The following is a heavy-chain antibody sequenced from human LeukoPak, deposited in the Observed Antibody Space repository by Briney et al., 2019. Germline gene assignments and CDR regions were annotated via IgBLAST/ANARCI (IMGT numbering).Heavy chain of an antibody. CDR3: AREITIFGVVITPHFDY. J-gene: IGHJ4*02. CDR1: GGSITSYY. D-gene: IGHD3-3*01. CDR2: IYYSGST. Sequence: SETLFLTCTVSGGSITSYYWSWIRQPPGKGLEWIGSIYYSGSTYYNPSLKSRVTISVDTSKNQFSLKLSSVTAADTAVYYCAREITIFGVVITPHFDYWGQGTLVTVSS. V-gene: IGHV4-59*12.